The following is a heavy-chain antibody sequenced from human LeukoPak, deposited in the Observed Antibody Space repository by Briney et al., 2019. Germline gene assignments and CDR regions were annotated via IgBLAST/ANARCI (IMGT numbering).Heavy chain of an antibody. J-gene: IGHJ5*02. Sequence: SSETLSLTCTVSGGSISSYYWSWIWQPPGKGLEWIGYIYYTGSTNSNPSLKSRVTISIDTSKNQFSLKLSSMTAADTAVYYCARLDRSGYEMGGTWFDPWGQGTLVTVSS. CDR2: IYYTGST. CDR3: ARLDRSGYEMGGTWFDP. D-gene: IGHD3-22*01. CDR1: GGSISSYY. V-gene: IGHV4-59*08.